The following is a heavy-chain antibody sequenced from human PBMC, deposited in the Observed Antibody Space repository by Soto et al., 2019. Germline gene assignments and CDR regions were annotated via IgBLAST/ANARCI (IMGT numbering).Heavy chain of an antibody. CDR1: GYTFTVYA. V-gene: IGHV1-3*01. Sequence: GASVKVSCKASGYTFTVYAMHWVRQAPGQRLEWMGWINAGNGNTKYSQKFQGRVTITRDTSASTAYMELSSLKTEDTAVYYCTTDGLRLGDLSFDYWGQGTLVTVSS. J-gene: IGHJ4*02. D-gene: IGHD3-16*02. CDR3: TTDGLRLGDLSFDY. CDR2: INAGNGNT.